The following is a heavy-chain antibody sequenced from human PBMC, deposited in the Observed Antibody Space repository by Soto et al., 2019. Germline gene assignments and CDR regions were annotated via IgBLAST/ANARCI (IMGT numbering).Heavy chain of an antibody. V-gene: IGHV4-34*01. Sequence: VQLQQWGAGLLKPSETLSLTCAVYGGSFSGYYWSWIRQPPGKGLEWIGEINHSGSTNYNPSLKSRVTISVDTSKNQFSLKLSSVTAADTAVYYCAISPSSGSVYWGQGTLVTVSS. J-gene: IGHJ4*02. D-gene: IGHD3-22*01. CDR2: INHSGST. CDR3: AISPSSGSVY. CDR1: GGSFSGYY.